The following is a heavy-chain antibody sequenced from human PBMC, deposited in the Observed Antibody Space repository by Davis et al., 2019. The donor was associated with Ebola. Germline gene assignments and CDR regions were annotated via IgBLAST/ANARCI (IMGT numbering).Heavy chain of an antibody. CDR1: GGHLSGFY. D-gene: IGHD3-3*01. J-gene: IGHJ3*01. CDR2: VNHSGNT. V-gene: IGHV4-34*04. CDR3: ARGGGSDFWSGFEALDV. Sequence: MPGGSLRLSCAVSGGHLSGFYWSWIRQAPGKGMEWTGEVNHSGNTNHNPSLKSRATISVETSQQISLKLTSVTAADTAVYYCARGGGSDFWSGFEALDVWGQGTMVSVSS.